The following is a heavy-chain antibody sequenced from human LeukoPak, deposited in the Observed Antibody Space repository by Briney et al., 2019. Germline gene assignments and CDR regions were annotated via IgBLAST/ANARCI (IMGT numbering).Heavy chain of an antibody. CDR1: VGTFSSYA. Sequence: SVKVSCKASVGTFSSYAISWVRQAPGQGLEWMGRIIPILGIANYAQKFQGRVTITADKSTSTAYMELSSLRSEDTAVYYCARSSGDIVVVPADYWGQGTLVTVSS. CDR3: ARSSGDIVVVPADY. V-gene: IGHV1-69*04. D-gene: IGHD2-2*01. CDR2: IIPILGIA. J-gene: IGHJ4*02.